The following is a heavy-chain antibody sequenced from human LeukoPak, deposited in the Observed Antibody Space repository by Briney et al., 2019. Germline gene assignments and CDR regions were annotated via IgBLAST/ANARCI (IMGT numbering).Heavy chain of an antibody. D-gene: IGHD3-10*01. J-gene: IGHJ1*01. V-gene: IGHV1-18*04. CDR2: ICVYNGNT. Sequence: ASVKVSCKASRYTLTNYGISSVRPAPGRGVEWMGWICVYNGNTNYAQKLQGRVTMTTDTSTSTAYMELRSLRSNDTAVYYCARDYYGSGSYPYSQHWGQGALVTVS. CDR3: ARDYYGSGSYPYSQH. CDR1: RYTLTNYG.